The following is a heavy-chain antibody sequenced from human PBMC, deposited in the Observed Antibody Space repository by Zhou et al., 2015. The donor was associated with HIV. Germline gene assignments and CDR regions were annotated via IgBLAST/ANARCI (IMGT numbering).Heavy chain of an antibody. CDR1: GFTFGDYY. Sequence: QVQLVESGGGLVKPGGSLRLSCAASGFTFGDYYMSWIRQAPGKGLEWVSYISSSGYSIYYADSVRGRFTISRDNAKNSLYLQMNSLRAEDTALYYCARSFVVTVSDPAISHYYGMDVWGRGTTVTVSS. V-gene: IGHV3-11*04. J-gene: IGHJ6*02. CDR2: ISSSGYSI. D-gene: IGHD2-8*01. CDR3: ARSFVVTVSDPAISHYYGMDV.